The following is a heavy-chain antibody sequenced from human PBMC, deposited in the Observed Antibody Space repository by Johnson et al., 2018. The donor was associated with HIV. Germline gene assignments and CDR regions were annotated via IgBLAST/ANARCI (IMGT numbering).Heavy chain of an antibody. V-gene: IGHV3-66*03. CDR3: ARIRTVEVQSLGMDDAFDI. CDR2: ISGGST. J-gene: IGHJ3*02. Sequence: EVQLVESGGGLIQPGGSLRLSCVVSGFTVSSNYMSWVRQAPGKGLEWVSSISGGSTYYADSRKGRFTISRDNSKNTVYLQMNSLRAEDTAVYYCARIRTVEVQSLGMDDAFDIWGQGTMVTVS. CDR1: GFTVSSNY. D-gene: IGHD4-11*01.